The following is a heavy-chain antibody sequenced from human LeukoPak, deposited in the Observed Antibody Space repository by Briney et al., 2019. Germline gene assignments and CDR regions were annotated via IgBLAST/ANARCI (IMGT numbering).Heavy chain of an antibody. J-gene: IGHJ4*02. CDR1: GFTFSSYW. D-gene: IGHD6-19*01. V-gene: IGHV3-7*03. CDR2: IKQDGSEK. CDR3: ARVFGSGWYGTSDY. Sequence: GGSLRLSCAASGFTFSSYWMSWVRQAPGKGREWVANIKQDGSEKYYVDSVKGRFTISRDNAKNSLYLQMNSLRAEDTAVYYCARVFGSGWYGTSDYWGQGTLVTVSS.